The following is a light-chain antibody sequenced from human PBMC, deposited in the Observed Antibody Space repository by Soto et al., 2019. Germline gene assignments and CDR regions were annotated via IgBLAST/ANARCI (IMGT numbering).Light chain of an antibody. CDR2: WAS. CDR1: QSVLYSSNNKNY. J-gene: IGKJ2*01. Sequence: DIVMTQSPDSLAVSLGERATINCKSSQSVLYSSNNKNYLAWYQQKPGQPPKLLIYWASTRKSGVPDRFSGSGSGTDFTLTISCLQAVDVAVYYCQQYYSTPPYTFGQGTKLEIK. CDR3: QQYYSTPPYT. V-gene: IGKV4-1*01.